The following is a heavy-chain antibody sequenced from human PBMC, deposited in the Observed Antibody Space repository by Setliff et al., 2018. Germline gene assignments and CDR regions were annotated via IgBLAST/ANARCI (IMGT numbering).Heavy chain of an antibody. D-gene: IGHD1-26*01. Sequence: SETLSLTCAVYGGSFSDYSWSWIRQPPGKGLEWIGEINHSGSTNYDPSLKSRVTISLDTSKNQFSLTVTSVNAADTAVYYWARGGSYRPYAFDIWGQGTMVTVSS. CDR2: INHSGST. V-gene: IGHV4-34*01. CDR3: ARGGSYRPYAFDI. J-gene: IGHJ3*02. CDR1: GGSFSDYS.